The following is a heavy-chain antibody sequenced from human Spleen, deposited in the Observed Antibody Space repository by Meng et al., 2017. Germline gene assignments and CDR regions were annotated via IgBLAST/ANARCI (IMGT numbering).Heavy chain of an antibody. Sequence: SETLSLTCAVYGGSFSGYYWSWIRQPPGKGLEWIGEINHSGSTHYNPSLKSRVTISVDTSKNQFSLKLSSVTAADTAVYYCARGIVVVPAAIGFDYWGQGTLVTVSS. CDR1: GGSFSGYY. D-gene: IGHD2-2*01. CDR2: INHSGST. V-gene: IGHV4-34*01. CDR3: ARGIVVVPAAIGFDY. J-gene: IGHJ4*02.